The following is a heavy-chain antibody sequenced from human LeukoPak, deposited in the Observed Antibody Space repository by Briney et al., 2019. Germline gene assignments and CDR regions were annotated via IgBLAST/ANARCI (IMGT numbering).Heavy chain of an antibody. CDR3: ARGGYSGSCDY. V-gene: IGHV3-74*01. D-gene: IGHD1-26*01. CDR1: GFTFSSYW. Sequence: GGSLRLSCAASGFTFSSYWMHWVRQAPGKGLVWVSRINSDGSSTSYADSVKGRFTISRDNAKNTLYLQMNSLRAEDTAVYYCARGGYSGSCDYWGQGTLVTVSS. J-gene: IGHJ4*02. CDR2: INSDGSST.